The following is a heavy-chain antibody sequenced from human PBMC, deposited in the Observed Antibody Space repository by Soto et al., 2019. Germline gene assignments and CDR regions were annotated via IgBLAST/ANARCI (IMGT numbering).Heavy chain of an antibody. CDR3: ARVSFPIQYRDD. CDR1: GGSISSGGYY. J-gene: IGHJ4*02. Sequence: SETPSLTCTVSGGSISSGGYYWSWIRQHTGKGLEWXGYXXYXGXXXYXXSLKSRVTISVDTSKNQFSLKLNSVTAADTAVYYCARVSFPIQYRDDWGQGTLVTVSS. D-gene: IGHD2-2*02. CDR2: XXYXGXX. V-gene: IGHV4-31*03.